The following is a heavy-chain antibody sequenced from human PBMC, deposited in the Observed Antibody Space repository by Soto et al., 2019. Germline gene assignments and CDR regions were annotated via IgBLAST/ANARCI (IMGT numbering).Heavy chain of an antibody. D-gene: IGHD6-13*01. CDR2: IYYSGST. CDR1: GGSISSSSYY. V-gene: IGHV4-39*01. Sequence: QLQLQESGPGLVKPSETLSLTCTVSGGSISSSSYYWGWIRQPPGKGLEWIGNIYYSGSTYYNPSLKSRVPISVDTSKNQFSLKLSSVTAADTAVYYCARRGSSSWFGYWGQGTLVTVSS. J-gene: IGHJ5*01. CDR3: ARRGSSSWFGY.